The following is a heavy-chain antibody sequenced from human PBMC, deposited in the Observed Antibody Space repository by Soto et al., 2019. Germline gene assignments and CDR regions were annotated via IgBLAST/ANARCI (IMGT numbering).Heavy chain of an antibody. Sequence: ASVKVWYTASGYTFRNYGFTWVRQAPGQGLEGMGWIGGYKGNTNYAKKLQGRVTMTTDTSTSTAYMELRSLRSDDTALYYCARDDCISITCYVAFWGQGTLVNLAS. CDR1: GYTFRNYG. J-gene: IGHJ4*02. CDR2: IGGYKGNT. D-gene: IGHD2-2*01. V-gene: IGHV1-18*01. CDR3: ARDDCISITCYVAF.